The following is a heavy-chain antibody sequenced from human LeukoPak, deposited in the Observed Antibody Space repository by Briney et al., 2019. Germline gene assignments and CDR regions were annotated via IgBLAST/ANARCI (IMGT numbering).Heavy chain of an antibody. CDR2: IIRILGIA. CDR1: GGTFSSYT. D-gene: IGHD3-3*01. CDR3: ARDLPNYDFWSAPRGAFDI. Sequence: ASVKVSCKASGGTFSSYTISWVRQAPGQGLEWMGRIIRILGIANYAQKFQGRVTITADKSTSTAYMELSSLRSEDTAVYYCARDLPNYDFWSAPRGAFDIWGQGTMVTVSS. V-gene: IGHV1-69*04. J-gene: IGHJ3*02.